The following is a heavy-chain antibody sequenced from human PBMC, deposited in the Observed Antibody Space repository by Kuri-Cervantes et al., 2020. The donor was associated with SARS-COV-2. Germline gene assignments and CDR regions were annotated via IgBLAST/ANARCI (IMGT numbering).Heavy chain of an antibody. D-gene: IGHD3-16*01. Sequence: SETLSLTCTVSGGSISSGGYYWSWIRQHPGKGLEWIGYIYYSGSTYYNPSLKSRVTISVDTSKNQFSLKLSSVTAADTAVYYCARDGGSQLDYWGQGTLVTVSS. CDR1: GGSISSGGYY. J-gene: IGHJ4*02. CDR2: IYYSGST. CDR3: ARDGGSQLDY. V-gene: IGHV4-31*03.